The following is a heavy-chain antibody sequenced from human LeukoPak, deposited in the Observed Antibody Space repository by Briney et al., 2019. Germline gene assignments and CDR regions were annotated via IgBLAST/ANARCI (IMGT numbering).Heavy chain of an antibody. V-gene: IGHV3-23*01. D-gene: IGHD6-13*01. Sequence: AGGSLRLSCAASGFTLSSYAMSWVRQAPGKGLEWVSALSGSDGSKYYADSVKGRFTISRDNSKNTVYLQMNSLRAEDTAVYYCAKSGIGSSMNWFDPWGQGTLVTVSS. CDR3: AKSGIGSSMNWFDP. CDR1: GFTLSSYA. CDR2: LSGSDGSK. J-gene: IGHJ5*02.